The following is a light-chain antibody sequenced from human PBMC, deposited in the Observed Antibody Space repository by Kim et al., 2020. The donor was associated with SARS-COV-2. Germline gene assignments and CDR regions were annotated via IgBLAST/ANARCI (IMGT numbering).Light chain of an antibody. Sequence: SYELTQPPSLSVAPGQTASITCGGNNIGSKSVHWYLQRPGQAPVLVISYDSDRPSGIPERFSGSNSGNTATLTISRVEAGDEADYYCQVWDSSSDHLVFGGGTQLTVL. J-gene: IGLJ3*02. CDR1: NIGSKS. V-gene: IGLV3-21*04. CDR3: QVWDSSSDHLV. CDR2: YDS.